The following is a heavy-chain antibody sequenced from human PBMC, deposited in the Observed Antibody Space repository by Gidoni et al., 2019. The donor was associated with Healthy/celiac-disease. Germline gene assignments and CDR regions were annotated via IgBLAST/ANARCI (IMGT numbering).Heavy chain of an antibody. J-gene: IGHJ4*02. V-gene: IGHV3-30*18. Sequence: QVQLVESGGGVVQPGRSLSLSCAASGFPFSSYGMHWVRQAPGKGLEWVAVISYDGSNKYYADSVKGRFTISRDNSKNTLYLQMNSLRAEDTAVYYCAKRDESGVVTFDYWGQGTLVTVSS. CDR3: AKRDESGVVTFDY. CDR2: ISYDGSNK. CDR1: GFPFSSYG. D-gene: IGHD3-3*01.